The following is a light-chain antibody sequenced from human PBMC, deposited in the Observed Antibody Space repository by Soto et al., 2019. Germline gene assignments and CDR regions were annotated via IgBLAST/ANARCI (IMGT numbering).Light chain of an antibody. CDR1: SSDIGGYNY. CDR3: SSYTSSSTWV. CDR2: DVS. Sequence: SALTQPASVSGSPGQSISISCTGTSSDIGGYNYVSWYQQHPGKAPKLMICDVSNRPSGVSSRFSASKSGNTASLTISGLQAEDEADYYCSSYTSSSTWVFGGGTKLTVL. J-gene: IGLJ3*02. V-gene: IGLV2-14*01.